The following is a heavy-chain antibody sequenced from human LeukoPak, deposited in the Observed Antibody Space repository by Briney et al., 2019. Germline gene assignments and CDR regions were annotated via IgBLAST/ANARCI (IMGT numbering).Heavy chain of an antibody. CDR1: GYTFTSYG. CDR3: AGTTAARSFGY. D-gene: IGHD6-6*01. Sequence: ASVKVSCKASGYTFTSYGISWVRQAPGQGREWMGWISAYNGNTNYAQKLQGRVTMTTDTSTSTAYMELRSLRSDDTAVYYCAGTTAARSFGYWGQGTLVTVSS. J-gene: IGHJ4*02. V-gene: IGHV1-18*01. CDR2: ISAYNGNT.